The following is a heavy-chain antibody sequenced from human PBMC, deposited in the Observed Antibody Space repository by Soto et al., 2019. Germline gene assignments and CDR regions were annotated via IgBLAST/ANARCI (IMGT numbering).Heavy chain of an antibody. Sequence: SETLSLTCSVSGGAISTYWWSWIRQPPRKGLEWIGYIYYSGSTNYNPSLKSRVTISVDTSKNQFSLKLTSVTAADTAVYYCARSRGSTRSFDYWGQGTLVTVSS. CDR1: GGAISTYW. J-gene: IGHJ4*02. D-gene: IGHD2-15*01. V-gene: IGHV4-59*01. CDR3: ARSRGSTRSFDY. CDR2: IYYSGST.